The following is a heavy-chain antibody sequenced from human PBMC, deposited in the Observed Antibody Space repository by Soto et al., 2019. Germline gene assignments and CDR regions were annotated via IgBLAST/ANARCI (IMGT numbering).Heavy chain of an antibody. CDR2: ISSSGSTI. CDR1: GFTFSSYE. Sequence: GGSLRLSCAACGFTFSSYEMNWVRQAPGKGLEWVSYISSSGSTIYYADSVKGRFTISRDNAKNSLYLQMNSLRAEDTAVYYCARWLEPRGHVVYGMDVWGQGTTVTVSS. V-gene: IGHV3-48*03. J-gene: IGHJ6*02. CDR3: ARWLEPRGHVVYGMDV. D-gene: IGHD1-1*01.